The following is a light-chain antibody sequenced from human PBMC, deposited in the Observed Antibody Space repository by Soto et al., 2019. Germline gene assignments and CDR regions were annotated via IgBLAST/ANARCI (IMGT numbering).Light chain of an antibody. CDR2: GAS. V-gene: IGKV3-15*01. CDR3: QQYNNWPYT. J-gene: IGKJ2*01. Sequence: EIVMTQSPATLSVSPGERATLSCRASQSVSSNLAWYQQKPGQAPRLLIYGASTRATGIPARFSGSGSGTEVTLPISSLQSEDFADYYCQQYNNWPYTFGQGTKLEIK. CDR1: QSVSSN.